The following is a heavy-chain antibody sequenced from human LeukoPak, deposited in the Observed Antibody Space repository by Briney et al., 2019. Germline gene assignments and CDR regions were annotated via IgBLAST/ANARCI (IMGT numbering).Heavy chain of an antibody. CDR2: IYYSGST. CDR1: GVSVTTNY. D-gene: IGHD3-10*01. CDR3: ARGGGKFGELVDY. J-gene: IGHJ4*02. Sequence: PSETLSLTCSVSGVSVTTNYWSWIRQPPGKGLEWIGLIYYSGSTNYNPSLKSRVTISVDTSKNQFSLKLSSVTAADTAVYYCARGGGKFGELVDYWGQGTLVTVSS. V-gene: IGHV4-59*08.